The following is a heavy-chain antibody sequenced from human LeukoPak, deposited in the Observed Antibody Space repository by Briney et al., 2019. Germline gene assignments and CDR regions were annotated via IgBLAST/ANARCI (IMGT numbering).Heavy chain of an antibody. CDR3: AKWQYYGSGDDY. Sequence: PGGSLRLSCEASGFTFSTYGMSWVRQAPNKGLEWLSTISGSGDSTYYADSVKGRFTISRDNSKNTLFLQMNSLRAEDTAIYYCAKWQYYGSGDDYWGQGTLVTVSS. D-gene: IGHD3-10*01. CDR2: ISGSGDST. V-gene: IGHV3-23*01. J-gene: IGHJ4*02. CDR1: GFTFSTYG.